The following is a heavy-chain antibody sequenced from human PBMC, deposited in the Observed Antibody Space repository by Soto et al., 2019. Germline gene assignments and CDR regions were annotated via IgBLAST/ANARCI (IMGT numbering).Heavy chain of an antibody. CDR3: ARGPSRGSTMVRGDPRWFDP. Sequence: QVQLQQWGAGLLKPSETLSLTCAVYGGSFSGYYWSWIRQPPGKGLEWIGEINHSGSTNYNPSLKSRVTISVDPSKHQFSLKLSSVTAADTAVYYCARGPSRGSTMVRGDPRWFDPWGQGTLVTVSS. D-gene: IGHD3-10*01. CDR1: GGSFSGYY. CDR2: INHSGST. J-gene: IGHJ5*02. V-gene: IGHV4-34*01.